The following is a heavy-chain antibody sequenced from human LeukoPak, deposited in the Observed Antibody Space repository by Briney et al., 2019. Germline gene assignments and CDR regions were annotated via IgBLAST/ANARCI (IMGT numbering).Heavy chain of an antibody. D-gene: IGHD4-23*01. V-gene: IGHV3-21*01. CDR1: GFTFSSYS. Sequence: GGSLRLSCAASGFTFSSYSMNWVRQAPGKGLEWVSSISSSSSYIYYADSVKGRFTISRDNAKNSLYLQMNSLRAEDTAVYYCARRAGGYSHPYDYWGQGILVTVSS. J-gene: IGHJ4*02. CDR3: ARRAGGYSHPYDY. CDR2: ISSSSSYI.